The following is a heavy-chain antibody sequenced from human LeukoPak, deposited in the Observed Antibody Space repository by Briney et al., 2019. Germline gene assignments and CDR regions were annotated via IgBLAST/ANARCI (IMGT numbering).Heavy chain of an antibody. Sequence: KSSETLSLTCTVSGGSVTTYYWSWLRQSPGKELEWIGYIYYSGGTNYNPPLKSRVTISTDASKNQFSLKLSSATAADTAVYYCARLDYYHFDYWGQGTVVTVSS. CDR2: IYYSGGT. V-gene: IGHV4-59*02. CDR1: GGSVTTYY. D-gene: IGHD3-22*01. J-gene: IGHJ4*02. CDR3: ARLDYYHFDY.